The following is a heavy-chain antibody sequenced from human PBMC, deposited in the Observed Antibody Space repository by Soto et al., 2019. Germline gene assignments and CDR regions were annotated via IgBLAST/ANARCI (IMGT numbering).Heavy chain of an antibody. D-gene: IGHD6-19*01. Sequence: PGGSLRLSCAASGFTFSSYSMNWVRQAPGKGLEWVSSISSSSSYIYYADSVKGRFTISRDNAKNSLYLQMNSLRAEDTAVYYCARDLAEYYYYYGMDVWGQGTTVTVSS. J-gene: IGHJ6*02. CDR2: ISSSSSYI. CDR1: GFTFSSYS. V-gene: IGHV3-21*01. CDR3: ARDLAEYYYYYGMDV.